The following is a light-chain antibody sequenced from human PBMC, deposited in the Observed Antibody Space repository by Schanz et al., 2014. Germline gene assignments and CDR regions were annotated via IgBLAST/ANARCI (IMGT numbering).Light chain of an antibody. Sequence: QSALTQPPSASGSPGQSVTISCTGTSSDVGGYNYVSWYQQHPGKAPKLMIFDVNQRPSGVPDRFSGSKSGNTASLTVSGLQADDEADYYCCSYAGRSLIFGGGTKLTVL. CDR2: DVN. CDR1: SSDVGGYNY. CDR3: CSYAGRSLI. J-gene: IGLJ2*01. V-gene: IGLV2-8*01.